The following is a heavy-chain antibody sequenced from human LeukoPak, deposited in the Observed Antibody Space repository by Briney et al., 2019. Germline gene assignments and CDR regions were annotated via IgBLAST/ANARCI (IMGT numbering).Heavy chain of an antibody. J-gene: IGHJ4*02. CDR1: GFTFSSYW. D-gene: IGHD3-16*01. CDR3: ARWGGGFDY. CDR2: IKQDGSEK. Sequence: GGSLRLSCAASGFTFSSYWMSWVRQAPEKRLEWVANIKQDGSEKYYVDSVKGRFTISRDNAKNSLYLHVDSLRVEDTAVYYCARWGGGFDYWGQGTLVTVSS. V-gene: IGHV3-7*04.